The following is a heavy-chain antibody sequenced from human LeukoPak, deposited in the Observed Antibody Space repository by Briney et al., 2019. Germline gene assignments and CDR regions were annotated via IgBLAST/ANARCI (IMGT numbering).Heavy chain of an antibody. J-gene: IGHJ4*02. V-gene: IGHV1-69*13. CDR3: ARGILEYSSSSSSDY. Sequence: SVKVSCKASGGTFRGYVISGVGQPPGKGLEGVGGSIPIFGTANYAQKFQGRVTITADESTSTAYMELSSLRSEDTAVYYCARGILEYSSSSSSDYWGQGTLVTVSS. CDR2: SIPIFGTA. D-gene: IGHD6-6*01. CDR1: GGTFRGYV.